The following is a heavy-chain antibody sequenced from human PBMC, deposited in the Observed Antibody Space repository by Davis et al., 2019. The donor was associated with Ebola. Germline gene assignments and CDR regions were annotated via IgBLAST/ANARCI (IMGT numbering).Heavy chain of an antibody. D-gene: IGHD6-19*01. Sequence: HTGGSLRLSCAASGFTFSSYWMHWVRQAPGKGLVWVARINSDGRTTSYADSVKGRFTISRDNAKNTLHLQMNSLRAEDTAVYYCAKDMGSSGWYGDAFDIWGQGTMVTVSS. V-gene: IGHV3-74*01. J-gene: IGHJ3*02. CDR3: AKDMGSSGWYGDAFDI. CDR1: GFTFSSYW. CDR2: INSDGRTT.